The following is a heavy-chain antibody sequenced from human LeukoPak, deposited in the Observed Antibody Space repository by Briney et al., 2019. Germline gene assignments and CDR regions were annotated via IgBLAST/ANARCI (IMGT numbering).Heavy chain of an antibody. CDR3: ARDWVTTGDYYYYGMDV. CDR1: GFTFSSYA. J-gene: IGHJ6*02. CDR2: ISYDGSNK. Sequence: PGGSLRLSCAASGFTFSSYAMHWVRQAPGKGLEWVAVISYDGSNKYYADSVKGRFTISRDNSKNTLYLQMNSLRAEDTAVYYCARDWVTTGDYYYYGMDVWGQGTTVTVSS. D-gene: IGHD4-17*01. V-gene: IGHV3-30*04.